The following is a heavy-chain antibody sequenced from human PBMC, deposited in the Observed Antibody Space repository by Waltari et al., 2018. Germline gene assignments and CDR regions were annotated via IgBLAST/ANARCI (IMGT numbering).Heavy chain of an antibody. J-gene: IGHJ4*01. CDR2: IKQDASEK. CDR3: AASVGVAPNY. CDR1: GFTFNNYW. V-gene: IGHV3-7*01. D-gene: IGHD6-19*01. Sequence: EVQLVESGGGLVQPGGALNPPCSASGFTFNNYWMTWVRQAPGKGLEWVANIKQDASEKYYVDSVKGRFTISRDNTKNSLYLQMNSLRAEDTAVYYCAASVGVAPNYWGHGTLVTVSS.